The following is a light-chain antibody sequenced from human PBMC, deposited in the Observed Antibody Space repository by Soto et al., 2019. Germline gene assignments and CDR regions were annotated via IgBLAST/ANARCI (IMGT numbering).Light chain of an antibody. CDR2: TAS. V-gene: IGKV1-8*01. CDR3: QQYNSYSRT. CDR1: QGISSY. J-gene: IGKJ1*01. Sequence: AMLLTQSPSSLCASTGARVTITCRASQGISSYLAWYQQKPGKAPKLLISTASSLQSGVPSRFSGSGSGTEFTLTISSLQPDDFATYYCQQYNSYSRTFGQGTKVDIK.